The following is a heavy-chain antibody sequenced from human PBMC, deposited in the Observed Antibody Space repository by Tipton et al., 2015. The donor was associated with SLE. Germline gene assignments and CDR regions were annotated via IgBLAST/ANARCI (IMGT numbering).Heavy chain of an antibody. V-gene: IGHV4-59*01. J-gene: IGHJ4*02. CDR3: ASFGSGWYYFDY. CDR2: IYYSGST. Sequence: TLSLTCTVSGGSISIYYWSWIRQPPGKGLEWIGYIYYSGSTNYNPSLKSRVTISVDTSKNQFSLKLSSVTAADTAVYYCASFGSGWYYFDYWGQGTLVTVSS. D-gene: IGHD6-19*01. CDR1: GGSISIYY.